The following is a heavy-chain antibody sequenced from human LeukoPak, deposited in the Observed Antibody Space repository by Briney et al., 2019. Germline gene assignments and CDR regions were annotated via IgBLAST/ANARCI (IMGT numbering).Heavy chain of an antibody. CDR3: ARGGRGYSYSPFDY. Sequence: ASVKVSCKSSGYSFTTFGISWVRQAPGQGLEWMGWISGYNHNTRYAQKFQARVTLTTDTSASTAYMDLRSLTSDDTAVYYCARGGRGYSYSPFDYWGQGSLVTVSS. D-gene: IGHD5-18*01. CDR1: GYSFTTFG. J-gene: IGHJ4*02. V-gene: IGHV1-18*01. CDR2: ISGYNHNT.